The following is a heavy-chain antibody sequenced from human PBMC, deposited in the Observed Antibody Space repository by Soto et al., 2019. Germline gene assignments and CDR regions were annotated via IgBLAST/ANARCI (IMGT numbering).Heavy chain of an antibody. CDR1: GYTFTYRY. J-gene: IGHJ3*02. Sequence: GASVKVSCKASGYTFTYRYLHWVRQAPGQALEWMGWITPFNGNTNYAQKFQDRVTITRDRSMSTAYMELSSLRSEDTAMYYCAAFGVANDAFDSWGKGTMVTVXS. V-gene: IGHV1-45*02. CDR3: AAFGVANDAFDS. CDR2: ITPFNGNT. D-gene: IGHD3-3*01.